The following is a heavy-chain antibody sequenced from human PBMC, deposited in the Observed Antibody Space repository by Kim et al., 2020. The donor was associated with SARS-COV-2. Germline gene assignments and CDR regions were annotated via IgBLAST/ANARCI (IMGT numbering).Heavy chain of an antibody. Sequence: GESLKISCKASRYSFPSYWLGWVRQMPGKGLEWMGIIYPNDSETRYSPSFQGQVTISADKSIRTAYLQWSSLKASDTAMYYCARRYYDVSTGYYFFDYWGQGTLVTVSS. D-gene: IGHD3-9*01. J-gene: IGHJ4*02. CDR3: ARRYYDVSTGYYFFDY. CDR1: RYSFPSYW. V-gene: IGHV5-51*01. CDR2: IYPNDSET.